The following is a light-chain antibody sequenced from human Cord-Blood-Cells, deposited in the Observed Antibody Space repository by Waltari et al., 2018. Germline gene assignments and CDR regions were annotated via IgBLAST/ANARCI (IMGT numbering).Light chain of an antibody. Sequence: DIQMTQSPSSLSASVGDRVTIPCRASQSISSSLDWYQQKPGKAPKLLIYAASSLQSGVPARFSGSGSGTDFTLTISSLQPEDFATYYCQQSDSTPLTFGGGTKVEIK. V-gene: IGKV1-39*01. J-gene: IGKJ4*01. CDR2: AAS. CDR3: QQSDSTPLT. CDR1: QSISSS.